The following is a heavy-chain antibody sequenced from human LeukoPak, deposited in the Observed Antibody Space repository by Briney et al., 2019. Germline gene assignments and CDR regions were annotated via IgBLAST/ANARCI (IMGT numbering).Heavy chain of an antibody. V-gene: IGHV4-4*09. CDR2: IYSTGTT. J-gene: IGHJ4*02. Sequence: SETLSLTCTVCGTFVSGFYWTWIRQPPGKGLEWIGFIYSTGTTSYNSSLQSRVTISVDTSKNQFSLKLKSVIAADTAIYYCAGRWRGTLDYWGRGTLVAVSS. CDR3: AGRWRGTLDY. D-gene: IGHD5-24*01. CDR1: GTFVSGFY.